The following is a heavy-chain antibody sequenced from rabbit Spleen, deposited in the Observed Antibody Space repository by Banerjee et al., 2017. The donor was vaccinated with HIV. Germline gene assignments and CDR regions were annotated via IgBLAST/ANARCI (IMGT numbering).Heavy chain of an antibody. V-gene: IGHV1S45*01. CDR2: INTVTGKS. CDR3: ARDTSSSFSSYGMDL. D-gene: IGHD1-1*01. Sequence: QEQLVESGGGLVKPEGSLKLSCTASGFSFSNKAVMCWVRQAPGKGLEWIACINTVTGKSVYASRAKGRFIMSRTSSTTVTLQMTSLTAADTATYFCARDTSSSFSSYGMDLWGPGTLVTVS. J-gene: IGHJ6*01. CDR1: GFSFSNKAV.